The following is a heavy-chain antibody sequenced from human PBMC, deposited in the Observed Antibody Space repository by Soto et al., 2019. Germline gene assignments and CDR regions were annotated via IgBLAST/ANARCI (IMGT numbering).Heavy chain of an antibody. CDR1: GGTFSSYA. J-gene: IGHJ6*02. CDR3: ARDLTDSYGDGYYYYGMDV. V-gene: IGHV1-69*12. D-gene: IGHD4-17*01. Sequence: QVQLVQSGAEVKKPGSSVKVSCKASGGTFSSYAISWVRQAPGQGLEWMGGIIPIFGTANYAQKFQGRVTITADESTSTAYMELSSLRSEDTAVYYCARDLTDSYGDGYYYYGMDVWGQGTTVTVSS. CDR2: IIPIFGTA.